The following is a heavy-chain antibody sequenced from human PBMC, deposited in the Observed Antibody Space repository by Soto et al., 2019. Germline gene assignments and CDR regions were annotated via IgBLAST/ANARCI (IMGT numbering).Heavy chain of an antibody. CDR1: GFSFSSYA. CDR3: LTAQVVWTY. Sequence: GGSLRLSCAASGFSFSSYAMSWVRQAPGKGLEWVSAISGGGGTTYYADSVKGRFTISRDNSKNTLYLQMNSLRAEDTALYYCLTAQVVWTYWGQGTLVTVSS. CDR2: ISGGGGTT. D-gene: IGHD1-1*01. J-gene: IGHJ4*02. V-gene: IGHV3-23*01.